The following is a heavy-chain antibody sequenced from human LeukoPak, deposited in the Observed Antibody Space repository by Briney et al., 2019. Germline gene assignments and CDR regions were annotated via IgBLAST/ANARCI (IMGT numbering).Heavy chain of an antibody. CDR2: IIPIFGTA. CDR3: ARDQIFGVVTSSGYYYYMDV. J-gene: IGHJ6*03. Sequence: SVKVSCKASGYTFNTYGITWVRQAPGQGLEWMGGIIPIFGTANYAQKFQGRVTITADKSTSTAYMELSSLRSEDTAVYYCARDQIFGVVTSSGYYYYMDVWGKGTTVTVSS. V-gene: IGHV1-69*06. D-gene: IGHD3-3*01. CDR1: GYTFNTYG.